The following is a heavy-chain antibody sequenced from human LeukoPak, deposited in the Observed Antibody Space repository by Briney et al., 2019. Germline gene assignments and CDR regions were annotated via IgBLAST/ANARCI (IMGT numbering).Heavy chain of an antibody. J-gene: IGHJ6*02. CDR3: ARDYKVAVAGPYYGMDV. D-gene: IGHD6-19*01. CDR1: GFTFSSYS. V-gene: IGHV3-21*01. CDR2: ISSSSSYI. Sequence: GGSLRLSCAASGFTFSSYSMNRVRQAPGKGLEWVSSISSSSSYIYYADSVKGRFTISRDNAKNSLYLQMNSLRAEDTAVYYCARDYKVAVAGPYYGMDVWGQGTTVTVSS.